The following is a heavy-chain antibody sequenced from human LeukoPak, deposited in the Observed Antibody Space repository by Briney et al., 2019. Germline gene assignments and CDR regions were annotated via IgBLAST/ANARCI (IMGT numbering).Heavy chain of an antibody. CDR3: AKYNSTNWYYFDH. Sequence: SETLSLTCTVSGGSISSSSYYWGWIRQPPGKGPEWIGSTYHSGSASYNPPLKSRVTISVDTSKNQLSLTLTSVTAADAAVYYCAKYNSTNWYYFDHWGQGTLVTVSS. CDR2: TYHSGSA. CDR1: GGSISSSSYY. J-gene: IGHJ4*02. D-gene: IGHD6-13*01. V-gene: IGHV4-39*07.